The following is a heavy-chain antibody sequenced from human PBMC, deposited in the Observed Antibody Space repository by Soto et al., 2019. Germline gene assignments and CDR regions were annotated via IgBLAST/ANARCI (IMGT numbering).Heavy chain of an antibody. V-gene: IGHV1-24*01. CDR3: GTLVYGSGR. CDR2: FDPEDGET. J-gene: IGHJ4*02. Sequence: QVQLVQSGAEVKKPGASGKVSCKVSGYTLTALSMHWVRQAPGKGLEWMGGFDPEDGETIYAQKFQGRVTMTEGTSTDTAYMELSSLRSEDTAVYYCGTLVYGSGRWGQGTLVTVSS. CDR1: GYTLTALS. D-gene: IGHD3-10*01.